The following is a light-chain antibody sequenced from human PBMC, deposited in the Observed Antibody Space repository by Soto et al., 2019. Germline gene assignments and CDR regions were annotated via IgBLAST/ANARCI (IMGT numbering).Light chain of an antibody. CDR3: SSYTSSSTLV. CDR2: DVS. Sequence: QSVLAQPASVSGSPGQSITISCTGTSSDVGAYNSVAWYQHNPGKAPKLMIYDVSNRPSGVSSRFSGSKSANTASLSISGLQAGDEADYYCSSYTSSSTLVFGTGTKVTVL. V-gene: IGLV2-14*01. J-gene: IGLJ1*01. CDR1: SSDVGAYNS.